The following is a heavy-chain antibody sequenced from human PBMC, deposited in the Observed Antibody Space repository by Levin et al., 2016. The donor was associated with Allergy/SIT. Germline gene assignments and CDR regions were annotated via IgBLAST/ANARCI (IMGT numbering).Heavy chain of an antibody. CDR1: GYTFTSYG. D-gene: IGHD2-21*02. V-gene: IGHV1-18*01. Sequence: ASVKVSCKASGYTFTSYGISWVRQAPGQGLEWMGWISAYNGNTNYAQKLQGRVTMTTDTSTSTAYMELRSLRSDDTAVYYCARGPPFSNCGGDCTMDYWGQGTLVTVSS. CDR2: ISAYNGNT. CDR3: ARGPPFSNCGGDCTMDY. J-gene: IGHJ4*02.